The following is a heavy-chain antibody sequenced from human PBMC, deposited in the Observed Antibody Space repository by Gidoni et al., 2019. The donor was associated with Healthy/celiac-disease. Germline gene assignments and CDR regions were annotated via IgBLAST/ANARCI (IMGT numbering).Heavy chain of an antibody. J-gene: IGHJ6*02. CDR2: IYTSGST. CDR3: AREFIVVVPAAMSYYYGMDV. V-gene: IGHV4-4*07. D-gene: IGHD2-2*01. CDR1: GGSISSYY. Sequence: QVQLQESGPGLVKPSETLSLTCTVSGGSISSYYWSWIRQPAGKGLEWIGRIYTSGSTNYNPSLKSRVTMSVDTSKNQFSLKLSSVTAADTAVYYCAREFIVVVPAAMSYYYGMDVWGQGTTVTVSS.